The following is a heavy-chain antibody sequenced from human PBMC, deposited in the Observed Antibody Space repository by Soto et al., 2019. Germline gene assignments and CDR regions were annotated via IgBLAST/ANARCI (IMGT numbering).Heavy chain of an antibody. CDR2: ISGSGGST. J-gene: IGHJ6*02. D-gene: IGHD3-9*01. V-gene: IGHV3-23*01. Sequence: GSLRLSCAASGFTFSSNAMSWVRQAPGKGLEWVSFISGSGGSTYYADSVKGRFTISRDNSKNTLYLQMNSLRAEDTAVYYCAKDGTSYYDILTRTHYYYYGMDVWAQGTTVTVSS. CDR1: GFTFSSNA. CDR3: AKDGTSYYDILTRTHYYYYGMDV.